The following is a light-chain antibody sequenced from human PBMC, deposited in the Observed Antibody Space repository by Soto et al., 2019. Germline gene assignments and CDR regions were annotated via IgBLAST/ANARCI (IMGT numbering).Light chain of an antibody. CDR3: HQYNNGPRT. V-gene: IGKV3-15*01. J-gene: IGKJ1*01. CDR1: QSVGSN. Sequence: EVMLTQSPATLSVYPGERASLSCRASQSVGSNLAWFQQKPGQAPRLLISGVSTRATGIPARFSGSGSGTEFTLTISSLQSEDFAVYYCHQYNNGPRTFGQGTKVDI. CDR2: GVS.